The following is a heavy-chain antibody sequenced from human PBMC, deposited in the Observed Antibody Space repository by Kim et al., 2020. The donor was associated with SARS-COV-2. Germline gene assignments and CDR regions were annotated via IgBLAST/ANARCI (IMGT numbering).Heavy chain of an antibody. CDR1: GFTFSSYA. CDR2: ISYDGSNK. J-gene: IGHJ4*02. D-gene: IGHD6-13*01. V-gene: IGHV3-30*04. Sequence: GGSLRLSCAASGFTFSSYAMHWVRQAPGKGLEWVAVISYDGSNKYYADSVKGRFTISRDNSKNTLYLQMNSLRAEDTAVYYCARDQAAAGTGGPFDYWGQGTLVTVSS. CDR3: ARDQAAAGTGGPFDY.